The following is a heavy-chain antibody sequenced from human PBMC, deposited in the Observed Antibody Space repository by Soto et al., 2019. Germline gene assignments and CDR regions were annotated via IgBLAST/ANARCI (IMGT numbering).Heavy chain of an antibody. CDR2: INTDGSIT. CDR3: ARDTNGLHY. V-gene: IGHV3-74*01. D-gene: IGHD2-8*01. J-gene: IGHJ4*02. Sequence: GGSLRLSCAASGLIFSNYKMHGVRQAPGKGLVWVSRINTDGSITDYADSVKGRFTVSRDNAKNTMYLQMNSLTADDTAMYYCARDTNGLHYWGQGTLVTVSS. CDR1: GLIFSNYK.